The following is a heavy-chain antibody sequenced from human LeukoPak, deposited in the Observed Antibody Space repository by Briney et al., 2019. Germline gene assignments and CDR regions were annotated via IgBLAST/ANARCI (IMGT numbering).Heavy chain of an antibody. J-gene: IGHJ6*03. CDR2: VRQDGGEG. CDR3: TRQTLEDYYYYMDV. Sequence: PGGSLRLSCAASGFTFNTYWMTWVRQAPGRGLEWVANVRQDGGEGHYVDSVKGRFTVSRDNAENSLYLQMNSLKTEDTAVYYCTRQTLEDYYYYMDVWGKGTTVTVSS. CDR1: GFTFNTYW. V-gene: IGHV3-7*03.